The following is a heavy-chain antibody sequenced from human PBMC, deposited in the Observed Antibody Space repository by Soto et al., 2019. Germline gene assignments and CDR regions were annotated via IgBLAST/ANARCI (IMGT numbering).Heavy chain of an antibody. J-gene: IGHJ6*02. Sequence: QVQLVESGGGVVRPGRPLRLSCAASGFTFSDHAMHWVRQAPGKGLEWVAVISPDGSTEGYADSVKGRFTISRDNSKNTLFLQMNRLSVEDTAMYYCARRFLEWFNNGLDVWGQGTTVTVSS. V-gene: IGHV3-30-3*01. CDR3: ARRFLEWFNNGLDV. CDR2: ISPDGSTE. D-gene: IGHD3-3*01. CDR1: GFTFSDHA.